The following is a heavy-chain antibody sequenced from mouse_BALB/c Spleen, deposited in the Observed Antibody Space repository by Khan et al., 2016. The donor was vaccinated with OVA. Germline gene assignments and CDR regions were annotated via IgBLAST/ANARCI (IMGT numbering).Heavy chain of an antibody. CDR2: IYPFNDAT. V-gene: IGHV1S136*01. CDR1: GYTFTSYV. D-gene: IGHD2-13*01. CDR3: AAVGSDYGSVVY. Sequence: EVQLQQSGPEVVKPGASVKMSCKASGYTFTSYVMHWVKQKPGQGLEWIGYIYPFNDATKFNEKFNGKATLTSDKSSSTAYMELSSLTSADSAGYYCAAVGSDYGSVVYWGQGTLVTVSA. J-gene: IGHJ3*01.